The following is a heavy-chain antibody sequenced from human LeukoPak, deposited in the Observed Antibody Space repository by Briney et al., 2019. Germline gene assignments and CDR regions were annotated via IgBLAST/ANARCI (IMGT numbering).Heavy chain of an antibody. V-gene: IGHV3-49*04. Sequence: GGSLRLSCIASGFTFGDYAMNWVRQAPGKGLEWIGFIRSKAYGGTTEYATSVKGKFSISRDDSKNIAYLQMNNLKTEDTAIYYCTRDSASGYSGNYWGWKCFDIWGQGTMVTVSS. J-gene: IGHJ3*02. CDR1: GFTFGDYA. CDR2: IRSKAYGGTT. D-gene: IGHD1-26*01. CDR3: TRDSASGYSGNYWGWKCFDI.